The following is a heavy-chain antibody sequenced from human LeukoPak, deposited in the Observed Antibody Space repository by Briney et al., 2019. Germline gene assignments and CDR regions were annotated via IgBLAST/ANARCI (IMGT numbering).Heavy chain of an antibody. Sequence: GGSLRLSCAASGFTFSSCSMNWVRQAPGKGLEWVSYISSSSSTIYYADSVKGRFTISRDNAKNSLYLQMNSLRAEDTAVYYCAREETTVGRGYFDYWGQGTLVTVSS. V-gene: IGHV3-48*04. CDR2: ISSSSSTI. CDR1: GFTFSSCS. CDR3: AREETTVGRGYFDY. J-gene: IGHJ4*02. D-gene: IGHD4-23*01.